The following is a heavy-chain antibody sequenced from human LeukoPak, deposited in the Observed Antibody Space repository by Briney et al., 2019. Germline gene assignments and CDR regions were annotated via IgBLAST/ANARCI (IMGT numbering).Heavy chain of an antibody. V-gene: IGHV4-34*01. CDR3: ARGCRRDSTSYPSPVDY. CDR1: GGSFSGYY. D-gene: IGHD2-2*01. J-gene: IGHJ4*02. CDR2: IIHSGST. Sequence: SETLSLTCAVYGGSFSGYYWSWIRQPPGKGLEWIGEIIHSGSTNYNPSLKSRVTISVDTSKNQFSLKLSSVTAADTAVYYCARGCRRDSTSYPSPVDYWGQGTLVTVSS.